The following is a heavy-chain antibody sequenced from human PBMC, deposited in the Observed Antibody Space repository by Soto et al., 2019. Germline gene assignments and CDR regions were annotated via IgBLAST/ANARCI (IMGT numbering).Heavy chain of an antibody. Sequence: QVQLQQWGAGLLKPSETLSLTCTVYGGSFSGYYWSWIRQPPGKGLEWIGEINHSGSTNYNPSLKSRVPVSVDTVKTQFSLQLSSVTAADTAVYYCARGATALDYWGQGTLVTVSS. CDR2: INHSGST. V-gene: IGHV4-34*01. D-gene: IGHD4-17*01. CDR3: ARGATALDY. J-gene: IGHJ4*02. CDR1: GGSFSGYY.